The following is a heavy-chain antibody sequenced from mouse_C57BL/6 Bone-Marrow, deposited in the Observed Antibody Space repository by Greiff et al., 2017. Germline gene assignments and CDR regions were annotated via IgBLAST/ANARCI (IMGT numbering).Heavy chain of an antibody. CDR2: IYPGSGST. CDR1: GYTFTDYY. V-gene: IGHV1-76*01. CDR3: ASPLYYYAMDY. J-gene: IGHJ4*01. D-gene: IGHD2-1*01. Sequence: QVQLQQSGAELVRPGASVKLSCKASGYTFTDYYINWVKQRPGQGLEWIARIYPGSGSTYYNEKFKGKATLTAEKSSSTAYMQLSSLTSEDSAVFFYASPLYYYAMDYWGQGTSVTVSS.